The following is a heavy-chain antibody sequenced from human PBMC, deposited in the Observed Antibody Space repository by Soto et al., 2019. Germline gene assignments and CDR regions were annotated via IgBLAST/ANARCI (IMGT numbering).Heavy chain of an antibody. CDR2: ISADGSEK. CDR3: ATKPRLLDS. V-gene: IGHV3-7*01. D-gene: IGHD6-6*01. Sequence: GGSLRLSCAASGFTFSGSWMNWVRQVPGKGLEWVAYISADGSEKNYVASVKGRFTISRDNAKNPLYLQMNSLRVEDTAVYYCATKPRLLDSWGQGTLVTVSS. J-gene: IGHJ4*02. CDR1: GFTFSGSW.